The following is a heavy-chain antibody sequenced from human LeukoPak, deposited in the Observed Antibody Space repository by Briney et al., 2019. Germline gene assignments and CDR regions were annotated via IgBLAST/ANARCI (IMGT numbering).Heavy chain of an antibody. Sequence: GESLEFSCKGSGYIFTSYWIGWVRQMPGKGLEWMGIIYPGDSDTRYSPSFQGQVTISADKSISTAYLQWSSLKASDTAMYYCARQARGQWLVRTFDIWGQGTMVTVSS. CDR1: GYIFTSYW. CDR3: ARQARGQWLVRTFDI. J-gene: IGHJ3*02. D-gene: IGHD6-19*01. CDR2: IYPGDSDT. V-gene: IGHV5-51*01.